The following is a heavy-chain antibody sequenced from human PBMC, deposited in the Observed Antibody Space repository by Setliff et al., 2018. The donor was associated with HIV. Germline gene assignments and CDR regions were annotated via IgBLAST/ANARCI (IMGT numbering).Heavy chain of an antibody. CDR2: INPSGGST. CDR1: GYTFTSYY. J-gene: IGHJ3*02. D-gene: IGHD3-3*01. CDR3: ARDPSYSPYYDFWSGYYPHDALDI. V-gene: IGHV1-46*01. Sequence: ASVKVSCKASGYTFTSYYMHWVRQAPGQGLEWMGIINPSGGSTGYAQKFQGRVTMTRDTSTSTVYMELSSLRSEDTAIYYCARDPSYSPYYDFWSGYYPHDALDIWGQGTMVTVSS.